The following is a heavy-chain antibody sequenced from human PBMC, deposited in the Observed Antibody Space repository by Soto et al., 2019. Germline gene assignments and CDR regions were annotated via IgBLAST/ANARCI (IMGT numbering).Heavy chain of an antibody. D-gene: IGHD6-19*01. Sequence: ASVKVSCKTSGYTFNIYGISWVRQAPGQGLEWMGWISAYNGNTNFAQKLQGRVTMTTDTSTSTAYMELRSLRFDDTAVYYCARDRGSGWFVYWGQGTLVTVSS. CDR3: ARDRGSGWFVY. CDR1: GYTFNIYG. V-gene: IGHV1-18*01. CDR2: ISAYNGNT. J-gene: IGHJ4*02.